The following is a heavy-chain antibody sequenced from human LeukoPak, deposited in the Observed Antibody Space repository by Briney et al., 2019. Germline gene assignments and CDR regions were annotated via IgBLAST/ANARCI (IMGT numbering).Heavy chain of an antibody. V-gene: IGHV1-2*02. J-gene: IGHJ4*02. CDR1: GYTFTGDY. Sequence: ASVKVSCKASGYTFTGDYMHWVRQAPGQGLEWMGWINPNSGGTSYVQKFQGRVTMTRDTSISTAYMELRRLRSDDTAVYYCARGAGRDGYNFGYWGQGTLVTVSS. CDR2: INPNSGGT. D-gene: IGHD5-24*01. CDR3: ARGAGRDGYNFGY.